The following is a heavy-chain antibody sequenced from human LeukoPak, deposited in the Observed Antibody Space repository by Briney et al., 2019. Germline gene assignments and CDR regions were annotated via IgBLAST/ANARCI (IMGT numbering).Heavy chain of an antibody. CDR1: GFTVSSTY. J-gene: IGHJ4*02. D-gene: IGHD4-11*01. CDR3: ARGLLGAVTTFDY. V-gene: IGHV3-53*01. CDR2: IYSGGST. Sequence: GGSLRLSCAVSGFTVSSTYMSWVRQAPGKGLEWVSVIYSGGSTDYADSVKGRFTISRDNSKNTVYLQMNSLRAEDTAVYYCARGLLGAVTTFDYWGQGTLVTVSS.